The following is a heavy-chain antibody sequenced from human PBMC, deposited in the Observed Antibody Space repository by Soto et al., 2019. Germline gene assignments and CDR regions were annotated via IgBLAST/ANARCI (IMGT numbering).Heavy chain of an antibody. D-gene: IGHD3-22*01. V-gene: IGHV1-18*01. CDR1: GYTFTSYG. J-gene: IGHJ4*02. Sequence: ASVKVSCKASGYTFTSYGISWVRQAPGQGLEWMGWISAYNGNTNYAQKLQGRVTMTTDTSTSTAYMELRSLRSDDTAVYYCARDERYYYDSSGLYYFAYWGQGTLVTVYS. CDR3: ARDERYYYDSSGLYYFAY. CDR2: ISAYNGNT.